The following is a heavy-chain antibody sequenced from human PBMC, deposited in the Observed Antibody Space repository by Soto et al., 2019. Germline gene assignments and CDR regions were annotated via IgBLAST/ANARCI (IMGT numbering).Heavy chain of an antibody. CDR3: ARGVYYDYIWGSYRHGDGHFYYYSMDV. Sequence: ASVKVSCKASGYTFTSYDINWVRQATGQGLEWMGWMNPNSGNTGYAQKFQGRVTMTRNTSISTAYMELSSLRSEDTAVYYCARGVYYDYIWGSYRHGDGHFYYYSMDVWCKGTTVTVFS. CDR1: GYTFTSYD. CDR2: MNPNSGNT. D-gene: IGHD3-16*02. J-gene: IGHJ6*03. V-gene: IGHV1-8*01.